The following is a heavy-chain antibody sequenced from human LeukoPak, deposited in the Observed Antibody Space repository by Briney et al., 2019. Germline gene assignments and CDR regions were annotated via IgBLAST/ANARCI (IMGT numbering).Heavy chain of an antibody. J-gene: IGHJ6*03. CDR1: GGSISSYY. Sequence: SETLSLTCTVPGGSISSYYWSWIRQPPGKGLEWIGYIYYSGSTNYNPSLKSRVTISVDTSKNQFSLKLSSVTAADTAVYYCARDLRYSSGYYYYMDVWGKGTTVTVSS. D-gene: IGHD2-15*01. CDR2: IYYSGST. V-gene: IGHV4-59*01. CDR3: ARDLRYSSGYYYYMDV.